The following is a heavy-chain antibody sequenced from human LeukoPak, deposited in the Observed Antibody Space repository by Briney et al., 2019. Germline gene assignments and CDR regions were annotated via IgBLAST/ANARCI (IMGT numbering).Heavy chain of an antibody. Sequence: GASVKVSCKASGYTFTSYGISWVRQAPGQGLEWMGWISAYNGNTNYAQKLQGRVTMTTDTSTSTAYMELRSLRSDDTAVYYCAHDSSSSFDDAFDIWGQGTMVTVSS. V-gene: IGHV1-18*01. CDR3: AHDSSSSFDDAFDI. CDR1: GYTFTSYG. CDR2: ISAYNGNT. J-gene: IGHJ3*02. D-gene: IGHD6-6*01.